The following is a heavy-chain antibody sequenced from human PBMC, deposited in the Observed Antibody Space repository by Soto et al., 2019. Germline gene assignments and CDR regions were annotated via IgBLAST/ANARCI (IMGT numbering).Heavy chain of an antibody. CDR3: VACKPGSGYYLLGGFDI. CDR1: GFTFSTYA. CDR2: ISGSGGSA. D-gene: IGHD3-3*01. Sequence: EVQLLESGGGLVQPGGSLRLTCAASGFTFSTYAMSWVRQAPGKGLEWVSGISGSGGSAYYADSVKGRFTISRDNSKNTVNLQMNSLRADDTAVYYCVACKPGSGYYLLGGFDIWCQGTMVTVSS. J-gene: IGHJ3*02. V-gene: IGHV3-23*01.